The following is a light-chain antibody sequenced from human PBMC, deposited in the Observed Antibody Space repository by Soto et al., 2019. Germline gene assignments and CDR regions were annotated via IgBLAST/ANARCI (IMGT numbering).Light chain of an antibody. CDR3: ISYTTSATYV. CDR1: SSDVGAYNF. Sequence: QSVLTQPASVSGSPGQSITISCTGTSSDVGAYNFVSWYQHHPGRAPNIIIYEVTIRPSGVSNRFSGSKSGNTASLTISGLQAEDESDYYCISYTTSATYVFGRGTKMTVL. CDR2: EVT. J-gene: IGLJ2*01. V-gene: IGLV2-14*01.